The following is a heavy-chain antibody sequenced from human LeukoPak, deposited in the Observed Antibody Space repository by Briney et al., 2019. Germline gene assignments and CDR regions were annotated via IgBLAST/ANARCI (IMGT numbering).Heavy chain of an antibody. Sequence: GGSLRLSCAASGFTFSSYAMHWVRQAPGKGLEYVSAISSNGGSTYYANSVKGRFTISRDNAKSVLYLQMNSLRVEDTALYYCARANEGWFDPWGQGTLVTVSS. J-gene: IGHJ5*02. CDR1: GFTFSSYA. V-gene: IGHV3-64*01. CDR2: ISSNGGST. CDR3: ARANEGWFDP. D-gene: IGHD1-1*01.